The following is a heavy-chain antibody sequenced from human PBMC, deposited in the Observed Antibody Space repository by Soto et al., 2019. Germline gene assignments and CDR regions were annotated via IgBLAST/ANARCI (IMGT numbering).Heavy chain of an antibody. D-gene: IGHD1-1*01. CDR1: GFTFSTYS. CDR3: ARVGIESAGEDY. J-gene: IGHJ4*02. CDR2: ISSTNTYI. V-gene: IGHV3-21*01. Sequence: DVQLVESGGGLVKPGGSLRLSCAASGFTFSTYSMNWVRQAPGKGLEWVSSISSTNTYIYYADSVKGRFTISRDNAKSSLYLQMNSLRVEDTAGYFCARVGIESAGEDYWGQGTQVTVSS.